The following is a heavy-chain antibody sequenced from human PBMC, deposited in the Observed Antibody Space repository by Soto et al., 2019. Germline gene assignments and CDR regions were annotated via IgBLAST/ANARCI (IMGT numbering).Heavy chain of an antibody. CDR3: ARGVRIGHYSSSWYFDY. J-gene: IGHJ4*02. CDR2: VSFDGVNK. Sequence: GGSLRLSCSVSGFTLNTYSMHWVRQAPGKGLEWVAVVSFDGVNKHYRDSVKGRFTISRDIAKNMLYLQMTSLRLEDTALYYCARGVRIGHYSSSWYFDYWGQGTLVTVSS. D-gene: IGHD6-13*01. CDR1: GFTLNTYS. V-gene: IGHV3-30-3*01.